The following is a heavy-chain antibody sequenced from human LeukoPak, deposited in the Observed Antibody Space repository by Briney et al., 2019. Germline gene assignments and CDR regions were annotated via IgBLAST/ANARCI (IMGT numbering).Heavy chain of an antibody. V-gene: IGHV3-9*01. CDR1: GFTFDDYA. J-gene: IGHJ4*02. Sequence: GGSLRLSCAASGFTFDDYAMHWVRHAPGKGLEWVSDISWSSGSIVYADSVKRRFTISRDNAKNSLYLQMNSLRAEHTALYFCASGAGYSSGSAFDYWGQGTLVTVSS. CDR3: ASGAGYSSGSAFDY. CDR2: ISWSSGSI. D-gene: IGHD6-19*01.